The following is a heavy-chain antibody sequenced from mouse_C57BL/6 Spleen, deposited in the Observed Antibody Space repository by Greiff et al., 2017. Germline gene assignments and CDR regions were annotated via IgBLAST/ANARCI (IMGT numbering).Heavy chain of an antibody. Sequence: EVKLMESGGGLVKPGGSLKLSCAASGFTFSSYAMSWVRQTPEKRLEGVATISVGGSYTYYPDNVKGRFTISRDNAKNNLYLQMSHLRSEDTAMYYCARAGIYYYGSYWYFDVWGTGTTVTVSS. CDR3: ARAGIYYYGSYWYFDV. J-gene: IGHJ1*03. CDR2: ISVGGSYT. V-gene: IGHV5-4*03. D-gene: IGHD1-1*01. CDR1: GFTFSSYA.